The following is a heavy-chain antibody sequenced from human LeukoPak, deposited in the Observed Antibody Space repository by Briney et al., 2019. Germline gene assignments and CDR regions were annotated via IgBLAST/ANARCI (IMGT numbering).Heavy chain of an antibody. CDR1: GYSISRSNW. CDR2: IYYSGTT. Sequence: PSETLSLTCAVSGYSISRSNWWGWIRQPPGKGLEWIGYIYYSGTTNYNPSLKSRVTMSVDTSKNHFSLKLSSVTALDTAVYYCARKLASVGYFDYWGQGTLVTVSS. D-gene: IGHD3-10*01. V-gene: IGHV4-28*06. J-gene: IGHJ4*02. CDR3: ARKLASVGYFDY.